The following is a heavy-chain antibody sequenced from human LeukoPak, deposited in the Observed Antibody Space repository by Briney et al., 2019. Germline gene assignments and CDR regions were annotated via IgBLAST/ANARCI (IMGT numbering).Heavy chain of an antibody. D-gene: IGHD1-26*01. CDR2: IYYSGST. Sequence: SETLSLTCTVSGGSISSSSYYWGWIRQPPGKGLEWIGNIYYSGSTYYNPSLKSRVTISVDTSKNHFSLRLSSMTAADTATYYCARSPSGSYPDWGQGTLVTVSS. V-gene: IGHV4-39*02. CDR3: ARSPSGSYPD. J-gene: IGHJ4*02. CDR1: GGSISSSSYY.